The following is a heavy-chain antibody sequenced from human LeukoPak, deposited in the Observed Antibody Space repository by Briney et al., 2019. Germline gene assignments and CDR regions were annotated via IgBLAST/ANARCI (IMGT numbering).Heavy chain of an antibody. D-gene: IGHD1-26*01. V-gene: IGHV4-30-4*08. Sequence: SETLSLTCTVSGGSISSGDYYWSWIRQPPGKGLEWIGYIYYSGSTYYNPSLKSRVTISVDTSKNQFSLKLSSVTAADTAVYYCARSIVGATGDYWGQRTLVTVSS. CDR2: IYYSGST. CDR1: GGSISSGDYY. CDR3: ARSIVGATGDY. J-gene: IGHJ4*02.